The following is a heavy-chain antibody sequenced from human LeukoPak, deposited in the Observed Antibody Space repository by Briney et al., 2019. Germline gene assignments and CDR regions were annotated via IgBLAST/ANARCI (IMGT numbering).Heavy chain of an antibody. CDR2: IHNSGIT. J-gene: IGHJ6*03. V-gene: IGHV4-59*11. CDR1: GGSISCHF. CDR3: ARDHPPAAAPGYYMDV. Sequence: PSETLSLTCTVSGGSISCHFWSWIRQPPGKGLEWIGYIHNSGITNYNSSLKSRVTMSVDTSKNQFSLMLRSVTAADTAVYYCARDHPPAAAPGYYMDVWGKGTTVTVSS. D-gene: IGHD6-13*01.